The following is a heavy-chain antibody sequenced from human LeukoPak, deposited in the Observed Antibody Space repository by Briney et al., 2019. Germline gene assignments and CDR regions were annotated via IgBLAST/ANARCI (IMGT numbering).Heavy chain of an antibody. CDR1: AGAFRGYY. J-gene: IGHJ4*02. CDR3: AREDYGDYGLNY. CDR2: INHSGST. D-gene: IGHD4-17*01. V-gene: IGHV4-34*01. Sequence: SETLSLTCAVYAGAFRGYYWSWIRQPPGKGMEWIGEINHSGSTNYNPSLKSRVTISVDTSKNQFSLKLSSVTAADTAVYYCAREDYGDYGLNYWGQGTLVTVSS.